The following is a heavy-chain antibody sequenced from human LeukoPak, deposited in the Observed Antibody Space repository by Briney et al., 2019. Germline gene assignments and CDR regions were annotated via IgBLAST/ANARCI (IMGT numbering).Heavy chain of an antibody. Sequence: SETLSLTCLVSGGSISSFYWSWIRQPAGKGLEWIGRIYTGGSTDYNPSLKSRVTMSVDTSKNQFSLKLSSVTAADTAVYYCARDGVYGGAYDAFDIWGQGTMVTVSS. V-gene: IGHV4-4*07. CDR1: GGSISSFY. CDR3: ARDGVYGGAYDAFDI. D-gene: IGHD4-23*01. J-gene: IGHJ3*02. CDR2: IYTGGST.